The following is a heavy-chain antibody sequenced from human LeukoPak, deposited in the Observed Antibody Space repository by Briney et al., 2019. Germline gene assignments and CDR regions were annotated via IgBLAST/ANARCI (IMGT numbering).Heavy chain of an antibody. CDR3: AKCPVGSGSYYNFDY. Sequence: PGGSLRLSCAASGFTVSNNYMSWVRQAPGKGLEWVSVIYNDASTYYADSVKGRFTISRDNSKNTLYLQMNSLRAEDTAVYYCAKCPVGSGSYYNFDYWGQGTLVTVSS. CDR1: GFTVSNNY. J-gene: IGHJ4*02. V-gene: IGHV3-53*01. CDR2: IYNDAST. D-gene: IGHD3-10*01.